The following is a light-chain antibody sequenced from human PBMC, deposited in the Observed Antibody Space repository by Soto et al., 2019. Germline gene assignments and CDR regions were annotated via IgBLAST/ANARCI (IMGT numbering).Light chain of an antibody. CDR2: DAS. CDR1: QSVSSY. J-gene: IGKJ2*01. CDR3: QQGSSWPS. V-gene: IGKV3-11*01. Sequence: EIVLTQSPATLSLSPGERATLSCRASQSVSSYLAWYQQKPGQAPRLLIYDASNRATGIPARFSGSGSGTDFPRTISSREPEDSAVYYFQQGSSWPSLGQGTKLEIK.